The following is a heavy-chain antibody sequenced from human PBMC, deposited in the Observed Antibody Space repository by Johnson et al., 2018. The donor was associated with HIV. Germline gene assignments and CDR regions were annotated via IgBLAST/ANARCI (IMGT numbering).Heavy chain of an antibody. Sequence: AQLVESGGGVVQPGRSLRLSCAASGFSFSSYAMHWVRQSPGKGLEWVAVISYDGSNEYYAESVKGRFTISRDNSKNTLHLQMNSLRAEDTALYYCARDMAAAGKGGAFDIWGQGTMVTVSS. CDR1: GFSFSSYA. CDR3: ARDMAAAGKGGAFDI. J-gene: IGHJ3*02. V-gene: IGHV3-30*03. D-gene: IGHD6-13*01. CDR2: ISYDGSNE.